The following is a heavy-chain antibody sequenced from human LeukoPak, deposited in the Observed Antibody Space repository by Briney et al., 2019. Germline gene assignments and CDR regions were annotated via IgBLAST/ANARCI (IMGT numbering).Heavy chain of an antibody. J-gene: IGHJ4*02. CDR2: ISVHNGNT. CDR1: GYTFTSYG. CDR3: ARNYYDSSGYYYFDY. V-gene: IGHV1-18*01. Sequence: ASVKVSCKASGYTFTSYGISWVRQAPGQGLEWMGWISVHNGNTNYAQELQGRVTMTTDTSTSTAYMELRSLRSDDTAVYYCARNYYDSSGYYYFDYWGQGTLVTVSS. D-gene: IGHD3-22*01.